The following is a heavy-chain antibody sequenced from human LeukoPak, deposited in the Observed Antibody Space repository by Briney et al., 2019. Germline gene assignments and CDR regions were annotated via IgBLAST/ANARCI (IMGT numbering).Heavy chain of an antibody. CDR3: ARTGYDFWSGSTYYFDY. CDR1: GGSISSYY. J-gene: IGHJ4*02. CDR2: MYYSGST. V-gene: IGHV4-59*12. D-gene: IGHD3-3*01. Sequence: SETLSLTCTVSGGSISSYYWSWIRQPPGKGLEWIGYMYYSGSTNYNPSLKSRVTISVDTSKNQFSLKLSSVTAADTAVYYCARTGYDFWSGSTYYFDYWGQGTLVTVSS.